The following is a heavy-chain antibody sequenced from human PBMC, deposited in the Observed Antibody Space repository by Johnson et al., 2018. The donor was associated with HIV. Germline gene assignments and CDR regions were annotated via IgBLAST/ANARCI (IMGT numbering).Heavy chain of an antibody. J-gene: IGHJ3*02. CDR3: AKMSRGRQDAFDI. Sequence: QVQLVESGGDMVKPGRSLRLSCAASGFTLTTYAMHWVRQAPGKGLEWVAVISSDGNNKYYGDSVKGRFTISRDNSKNTLYVQMNSLRVEDTAVYYCAKMSRGRQDAFDIWGQGAMVSVSA. CDR1: GFTLTTYA. CDR2: ISSDGNNK. V-gene: IGHV3-30*18. D-gene: IGHD3-16*01.